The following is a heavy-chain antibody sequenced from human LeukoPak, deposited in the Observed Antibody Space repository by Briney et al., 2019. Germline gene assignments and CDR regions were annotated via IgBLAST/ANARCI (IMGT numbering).Heavy chain of an antibody. Sequence: GGSLRLSCEASGINLSSYWMHWVRQTPGMGLVWVSRIKSDGSSTRYEDSVKGRFTVSRDNAKNTLYMQMNSLRGEDTAVYYCARGGRKLGDAFDIWGQGTLVTVS. CDR2: IKSDGSST. CDR1: GINLSSYW. J-gene: IGHJ3*02. CDR3: ARGGRKLGDAFDI. V-gene: IGHV3-74*01. D-gene: IGHD7-27*01.